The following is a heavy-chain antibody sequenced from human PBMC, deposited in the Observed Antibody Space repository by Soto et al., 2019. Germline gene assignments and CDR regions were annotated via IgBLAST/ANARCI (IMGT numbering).Heavy chain of an antibody. Sequence: GESLKISCKGSGYRFASYRIAWVRQMPGKGLEWMGIIDPSDSDIRYSPSFQGQVTISADKSISTAYLQWSSLKASDTAIYYCARSFLDLLAYCGHGTLVPVSA. CDR2: IDPSDSDI. J-gene: IGHJ1*01. CDR1: GYRFASYR. CDR3: ARSFLDLLAY. V-gene: IGHV5-51*01.